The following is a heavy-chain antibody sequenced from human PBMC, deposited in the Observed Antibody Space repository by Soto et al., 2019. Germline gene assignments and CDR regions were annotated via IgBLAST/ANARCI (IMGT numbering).Heavy chain of an antibody. V-gene: IGHV4-59*01. CDR1: GGSISSYY. J-gene: IGHJ6*02. CDR3: ARTPYGDPPHYYYYGMDV. CDR2: IYYSGST. D-gene: IGHD4-17*01. Sequence: SETLSLTCTVSGGSISSYYWSWIRQPPGKGLEWIGYIYYSGSTNYNPSLKSRVTISVDTSKNQFSLKLSSVTAADTAVYYCARTPYGDPPHYYYYGMDVWGQGTTVTVSS.